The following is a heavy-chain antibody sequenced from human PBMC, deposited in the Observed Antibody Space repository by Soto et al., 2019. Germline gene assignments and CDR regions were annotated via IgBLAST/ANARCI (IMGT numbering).Heavy chain of an antibody. J-gene: IGHJ5*02. Sequence: SETLSLTCSVSGGTISGYYWTWIRQPAGKGLEWIGRIYSSGNTKYNPSLQSRVTMSLDTSNNQFSPRLTSVTAADTAVYYCARGQRFSDWFDPWGQGTLVTVSS. CDR2: IYSSGNT. D-gene: IGHD3-3*01. CDR3: ARGQRFSDWFDP. V-gene: IGHV4-4*07. CDR1: GGTISGYY.